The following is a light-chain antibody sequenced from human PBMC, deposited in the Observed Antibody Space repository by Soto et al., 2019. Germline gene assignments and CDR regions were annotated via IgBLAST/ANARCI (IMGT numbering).Light chain of an antibody. CDR2: DAS. CDR3: QQDNSYST. Sequence: DIQMTQSPSTLSASVGDRVTINCRARQSISTWLAWYQQKPGKAPKLLIYDASSLESGVPSRFSGSGSGTEFNLTISSLQPEDFASYYCQQDNSYSTFGQGTQVEIQ. J-gene: IGKJ1*01. V-gene: IGKV1-5*01. CDR1: QSISTW.